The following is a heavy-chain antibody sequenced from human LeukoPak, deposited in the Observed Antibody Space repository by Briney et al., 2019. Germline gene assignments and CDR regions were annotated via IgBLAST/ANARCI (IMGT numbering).Heavy chain of an antibody. J-gene: IGHJ4*02. D-gene: IGHD1-26*01. CDR1: GYTFTSYA. Sequence: ASVKVSCKASGYTFTSYAIHWVRQAPGQRLEWMGWISAGNGNTKYSQNFQGRVTFISNTSATTASMELSSLRSEDAAVYYCARDSGSGSNDYWGQGTLVTVSS. CDR3: ARDSGSGSNDY. V-gene: IGHV1-3*01. CDR2: ISAGNGNT.